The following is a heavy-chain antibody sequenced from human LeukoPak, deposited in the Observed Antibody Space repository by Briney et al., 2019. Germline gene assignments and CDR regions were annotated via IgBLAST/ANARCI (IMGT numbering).Heavy chain of an antibody. Sequence: SETLSLTCAVYGGSFSGYYWSWIRKPPGKGLEWMGEINHSGSTNSNPSLKSRVTISVDTSKNKFSLKLSFVTAAATAVYYCGANYYDSSGYIDYWGQGTLVTVSS. CDR1: GGSFSGYY. CDR2: INHSGST. J-gene: IGHJ4*02. V-gene: IGHV4-34*01. CDR3: GANYYDSSGYIDY. D-gene: IGHD3-22*01.